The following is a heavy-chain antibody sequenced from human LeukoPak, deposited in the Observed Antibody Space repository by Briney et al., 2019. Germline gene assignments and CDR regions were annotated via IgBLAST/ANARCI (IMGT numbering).Heavy chain of an antibody. CDR2: INHSGST. J-gene: IGHJ6*02. Sequence: SETLSLTCAVYGGSFSGYYWSWIRQPPGKGLEWIGEINHSGSTNYNPSLKSRVTIPVDTSKNQFSLKLSSVTAADTAVYYCAGRSYCSSTSCWTLEMRGYYYYGVDVWGQGTTVTVSS. CDR3: AGRSYCSSTSCWTLEMRGYYYYGVDV. D-gene: IGHD2-2*01. V-gene: IGHV4-34*01. CDR1: GGSFSGYY.